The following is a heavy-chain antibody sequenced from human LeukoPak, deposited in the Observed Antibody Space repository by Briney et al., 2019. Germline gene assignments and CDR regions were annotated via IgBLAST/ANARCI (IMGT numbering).Heavy chain of an antibody. CDR2: IYFSGST. V-gene: IGHV4-59*01. CDR1: GGSIRSYY. Sequence: PSETLCLTCTVSGGSIRSYYWSWIRQPPGKGLEWIGYIYFSGSTSYNPSLKSRVTISVDRSKNQFSLKLSSVAAADTAVYYCARSYDTNFDYWGQGTLVTVSS. CDR3: ARSYDTNFDY. D-gene: IGHD3-3*01. J-gene: IGHJ4*02.